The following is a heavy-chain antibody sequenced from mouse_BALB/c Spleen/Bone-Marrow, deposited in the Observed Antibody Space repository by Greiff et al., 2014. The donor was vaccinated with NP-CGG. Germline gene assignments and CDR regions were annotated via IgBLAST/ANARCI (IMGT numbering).Heavy chain of an antibody. CDR1: GFIFSSFG. J-gene: IGHJ2*01. V-gene: IGHV5-17*02. CDR3: TRGGNWDDFDY. CDR2: ISSGSSTI. Sequence: EVQVVESGGGLVQPGGSRKLSCAASGFIFSSFGMHWVRQASEKGLEWVAYISSGSSTIFYADTVKGRFTISRDNPRNTLFLQMTSLRSEDTAMYYCTRGGNWDDFDYWGQGTTLTVSS. D-gene: IGHD4-1*01.